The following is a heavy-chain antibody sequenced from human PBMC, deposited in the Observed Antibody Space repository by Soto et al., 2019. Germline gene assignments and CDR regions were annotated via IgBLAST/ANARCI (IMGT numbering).Heavy chain of an antibody. CDR1: GYSFTSYW. J-gene: IGHJ6*02. D-gene: IGHD2-2*01. V-gene: IGHV5-10-1*01. CDR2: IEPSESYT. CDR3: ARRPVVVPPPEDGMDV. Sequence: PGESLKISCKGSGYSFTSYWISCVRQIPGKGLEWMWRIEPSESYTNYSPSFQGHVTISADKSISTACVQWSRVKASETAMDYCARRPVVVPPPEDGMDVWGQGTTVTVS.